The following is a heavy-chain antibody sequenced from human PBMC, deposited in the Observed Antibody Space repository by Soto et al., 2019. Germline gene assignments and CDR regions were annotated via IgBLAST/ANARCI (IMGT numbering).Heavy chain of an antibody. J-gene: IGHJ6*02. CDR1: GFTFTDYW. CDR2: IKGDETTP. D-gene: IGHD2-21*02. Sequence: EVQLVESGGGLVQPGGSLRLSCAASGFTFTDYWVHWVRQRPGKGLVWVARIKGDETTPNYADSVEGRFTISRDNARNTAYLQINSLRAEDTAVYFCARGLRGAYGMDVWGQGTTVTVSS. V-gene: IGHV3-74*01. CDR3: ARGLRGAYGMDV.